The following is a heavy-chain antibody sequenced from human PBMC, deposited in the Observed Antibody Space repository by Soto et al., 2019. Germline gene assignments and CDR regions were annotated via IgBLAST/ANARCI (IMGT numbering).Heavy chain of an antibody. CDR3: ARGGVRGTTSRGQVYN. D-gene: IGHD1-7*01. J-gene: IGHJ4*02. CDR2: IGTSSDYT. V-gene: IGHV3-11*06. Sequence: QVQVVESGGVLVKPGGSLRLSCAASGFTFSDYYMTWIRQAPGKGLEWVSYIGTSSDYTNYADSVKGRFTISRDNAKNSLYLQMNSLRAEDTAVYYCARGGVRGTTSRGQVYNWGQGTLVTVSS. CDR1: GFTFSDYY.